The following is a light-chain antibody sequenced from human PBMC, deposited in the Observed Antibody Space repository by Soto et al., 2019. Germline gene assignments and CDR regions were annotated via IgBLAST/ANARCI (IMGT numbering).Light chain of an antibody. Sequence: DIQMTQSPSTLSASVGDRVTITCRASQSISSWLAWYQQKPGKAPKLLIYDASSLESGVPSRFSGSGSGTEFTLTISSLQPDDFATYYCQQYNSYPEVSWKFGQGTKVDIK. CDR3: QQYNSYPEVSWK. V-gene: IGKV1-5*01. J-gene: IGKJ1*01. CDR2: DAS. CDR1: QSISSW.